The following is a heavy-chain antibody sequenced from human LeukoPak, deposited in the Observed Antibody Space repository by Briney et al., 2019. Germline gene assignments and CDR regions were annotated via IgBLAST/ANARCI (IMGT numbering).Heavy chain of an antibody. Sequence: PGRSLRLSCAASGFTFDDYAMHWVRQAPGKGLEWVSGISWNSGGIGYADSVKGRFTISRDNAKNSLYLQMNSLRAEDTALYYCAKGRNPGYSSGWYDYWGQGTLVTVSS. CDR1: GFTFDDYA. D-gene: IGHD6-19*01. V-gene: IGHV3-9*01. J-gene: IGHJ4*02. CDR2: ISWNSGGI. CDR3: AKGRNPGYSSGWYDY.